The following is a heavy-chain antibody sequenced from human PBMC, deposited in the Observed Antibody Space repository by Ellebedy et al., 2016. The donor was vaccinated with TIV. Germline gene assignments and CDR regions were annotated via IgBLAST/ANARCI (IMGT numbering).Heavy chain of an antibody. V-gene: IGHV4-59*01. Sequence: MPSETLSLTCTVSGDSISQFLWSWIRQPPGKGLEWIGHIYHSGSTSYNPSLKSRVTMSIDMSKNQFSLKLTTVTAADTAVYYCARHSGSRQFDYWGQGTLVTVSS. CDR1: GDSISQFL. CDR2: IYHSGST. CDR3: ARHSGSRQFDY. D-gene: IGHD1-26*01. J-gene: IGHJ4*02.